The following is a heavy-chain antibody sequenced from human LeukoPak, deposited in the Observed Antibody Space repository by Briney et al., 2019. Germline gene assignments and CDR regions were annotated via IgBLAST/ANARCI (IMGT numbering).Heavy chain of an antibody. CDR2: LYHRDSA. V-gene: IGHV4-38-2*01. J-gene: IGHJ6*03. CDR1: GFSISNGYY. Sequence: SETLSLTCAVSGFSISNGYYWVWIRQPPGRGLEWIGSLYHRDSAYYNTSLRSRVSRSVDTSKNQFSLTLSFVTAADTAVYYCARQHDSYYYYFIDVWGSGTTVTVSS. CDR3: ARQHDSYYYYFIDV.